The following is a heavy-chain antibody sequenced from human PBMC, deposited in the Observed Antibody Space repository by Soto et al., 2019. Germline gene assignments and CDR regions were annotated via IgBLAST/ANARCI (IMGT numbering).Heavy chain of an antibody. J-gene: IGHJ4*02. Sequence: GASVKVSCKASGYTFTGYYMHWVRQAPGPGLEWMGWINPNTGDTNYAQKFQGRVTMTRDTSISTAYMELSRLTSDDTAVYYCARAFIYLGELSSTDYWGQGTRVTVSS. D-gene: IGHD3-16*02. CDR3: ARAFIYLGELSSTDY. CDR2: INPNTGDT. CDR1: GYTFTGYY. V-gene: IGHV1-2*02.